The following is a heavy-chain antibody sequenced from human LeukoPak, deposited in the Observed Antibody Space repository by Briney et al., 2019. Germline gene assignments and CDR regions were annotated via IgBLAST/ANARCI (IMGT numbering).Heavy chain of an antibody. J-gene: IGHJ3*02. CDR1: GFTFSSYW. D-gene: IGHD3-22*01. CDR3: ARDRRRGCFDI. V-gene: IGHV3-7*01. Sequence: GGSLRLSCAASGFTFSSYWMSWVRQAPGKGLGWVANIKQDGSEKYYVDSVKGRFTISRDNAKNSLYLQMNSLRAEDTAVYYCARDRRRGCFDIWGQGTMVTVSS. CDR2: IKQDGSEK.